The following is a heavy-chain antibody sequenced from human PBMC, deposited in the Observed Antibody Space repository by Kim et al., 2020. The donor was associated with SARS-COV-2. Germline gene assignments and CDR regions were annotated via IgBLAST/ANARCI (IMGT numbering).Heavy chain of an antibody. CDR2: IIPIFGTA. J-gene: IGHJ1*01. D-gene: IGHD6-13*01. CDR1: GGTFSSYA. V-gene: IGHV1-69*13. Sequence: SVKVSCKASGGTFSSYAISWVRQAPGQGLEWMGGIIPIFGTANYAQKFQGRVTITADESTSTAYMELSSLRSEDTAVYYCARDIAAAGELEYFQHWGQGTLVTVSS. CDR3: ARDIAAAGELEYFQH.